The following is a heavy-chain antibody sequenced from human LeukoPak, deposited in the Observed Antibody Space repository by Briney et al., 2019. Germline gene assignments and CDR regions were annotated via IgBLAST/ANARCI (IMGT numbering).Heavy chain of an antibody. CDR1: GFSFDDYS. Sequence: PGGSLRLSCVASGFSFDDYSMSWVRQGPGKGLEWVAGIDWTGRSTGYADSVKGRFTISRDYAKDSLYLQMNSLRAEDTALYYCARDIISEIAVAGCDPGDYWGQGTLVTVSS. CDR3: ARDIISEIAVAGCDPGDY. J-gene: IGHJ4*02. D-gene: IGHD6-19*01. CDR2: IDWTGRST. V-gene: IGHV3-20*04.